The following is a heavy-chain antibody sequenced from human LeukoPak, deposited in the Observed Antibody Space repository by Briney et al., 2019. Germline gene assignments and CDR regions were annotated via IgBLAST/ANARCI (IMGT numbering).Heavy chain of an antibody. D-gene: IGHD3/OR15-3a*01. J-gene: IGHJ4*02. CDR1: GGSISSYY. V-gene: IGHV4-59*01. CDR2: IYYSRST. CDR3: AREDLERNFDY. Sequence: TPWETLSLTCTVSGGSISSYYWSWIRQPTGKGLEWIGYIYYSRSTNYNPSLKSRVTISVDTSKNQFSLKLSSVTAADTAVYYCAREDLERNFDYWGQGTLVTVSS.